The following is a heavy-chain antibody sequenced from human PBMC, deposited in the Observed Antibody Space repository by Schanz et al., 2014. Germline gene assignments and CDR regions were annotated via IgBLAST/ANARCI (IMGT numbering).Heavy chain of an antibody. V-gene: IGHV1-46*01. CDR1: GNIFTNYY. Sequence: QLQLVQSGAEVKRPGASAKVTCKASGNIFTNYYIHWVRQAPGQGLEWMGILTPSGGTTSNAQKFQGRVTMTWDTSTSTVFMEMSSLRIEDTAVYYCARADSSGPDWYFDLWGRGTLVTVSS. D-gene: IGHD6-19*01. CDR3: ARADSSGPDWYFDL. CDR2: LTPSGGTT. J-gene: IGHJ2*01.